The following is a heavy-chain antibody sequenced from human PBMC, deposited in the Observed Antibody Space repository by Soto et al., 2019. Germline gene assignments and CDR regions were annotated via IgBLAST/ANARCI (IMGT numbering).Heavy chain of an antibody. CDR2: LYYSWGTHYST. CDR1: GASISSRSYY. V-gene: IGHV4-39*01. Sequence: QLQLQEPGPGLLKPSETLSLTCTVSGASISSRSYYWGWIRQPPGKGLEWIGSLYYSWGTHYSTSYNASLKSRVTISVDTSKSQFSLKLSSVTAADTAVYYCARRLADGYYFDYWGQGTLVTVSS. D-gene: IGHD5-12*01. CDR3: ARRLADGYYFDY. J-gene: IGHJ4*02.